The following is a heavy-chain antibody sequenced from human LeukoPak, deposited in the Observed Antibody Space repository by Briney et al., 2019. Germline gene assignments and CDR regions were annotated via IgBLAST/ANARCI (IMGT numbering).Heavy chain of an antibody. CDR2: IYHSGST. D-gene: IGHD3-10*01. V-gene: IGHV4-38-2*02. CDR3: ARGLLLWFGELHWFDP. CDR1: GYSISSGYY. Sequence: SETLSLTCTVSGYSISSGYYWGWIRQPPGKGREWIGSIYHSGSTYYNPSLKSRVTISVDTSKNQFSLNLSSVTAADTAVYYCARGLLLWFGELHWFDPWGQGTLVTVSS. J-gene: IGHJ5*02.